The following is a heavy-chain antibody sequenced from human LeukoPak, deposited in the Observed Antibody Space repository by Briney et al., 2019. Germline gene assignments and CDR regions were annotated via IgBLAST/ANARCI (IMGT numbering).Heavy chain of an antibody. CDR3: AREARLIEGRASFDP. V-gene: IGHV4-30-2*01. D-gene: IGHD2-21*01. CDR2: IYHSGST. Sequence: PSQTLSLTCAVSGGSISSGGYSWSWIRQPPGKGLEWIGYIYHSGSTYYNPSLKSRVTISVDRSKNQFSLKLSSVTAADTAVYYCAREARLIEGRASFDPWGQGTLVTVSS. CDR1: GGSISSGGYS. J-gene: IGHJ5*02.